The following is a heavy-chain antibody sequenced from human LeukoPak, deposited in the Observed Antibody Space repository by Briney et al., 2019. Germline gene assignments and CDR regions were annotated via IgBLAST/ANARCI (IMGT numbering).Heavy chain of an antibody. CDR3: AAASAFSSSWRS. D-gene: IGHD6-13*01. V-gene: IGHV3-48*01. CDR2: ITANNTTK. CDR1: GLSFSSYN. Sequence: GGSLRLSCTASGLSFSSYNMNWVRQAPGKGPEWVAYITANNTTKSYADSVKGRFTISRDNATKSLFLHMNSLRAEDTAVYYCAAASAFSSSWRSWGQGTVVTVSS. J-gene: IGHJ5*02.